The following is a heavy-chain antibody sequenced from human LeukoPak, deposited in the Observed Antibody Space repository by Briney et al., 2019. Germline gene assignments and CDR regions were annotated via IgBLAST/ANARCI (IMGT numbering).Heavy chain of an antibody. J-gene: IGHJ4*02. CDR1: GYTFTSYG. CDR2: ISAYNGNT. CDR3: ARDGIVATITFAFDY. V-gene: IGHV1-18*01. Sequence: ASVKVSCKASGYTFTSYGISWVRQAPGQGLEWMGWISAYNGNTKYAQKLQGRVTMTTDTSTSTAYMELRSLRSDDTAVYYCARDGIVATITFAFDYWGQGTLVTVSS. D-gene: IGHD5-12*01.